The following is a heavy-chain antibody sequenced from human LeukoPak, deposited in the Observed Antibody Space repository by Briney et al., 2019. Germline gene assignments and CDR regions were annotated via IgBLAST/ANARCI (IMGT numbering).Heavy chain of an antibody. V-gene: IGHV1-58*01. CDR2: IIVCSGAT. D-gene: IGHD3-10*01. CDR1: GFTFSTSA. J-gene: IGHJ4*02. Sequence: ASVKVSCKPSGFTFSTSAVQWVRQARGQRLEWIGWIIVCSGATNYAQSLQGRFTITRDMSTNTAYMELSSLGSEDTAVYYCARVTGPTSTMVRGVIIPAFDYWGQGTLVTVSS. CDR3: ARVTGPTSTMVRGVIIPAFDY.